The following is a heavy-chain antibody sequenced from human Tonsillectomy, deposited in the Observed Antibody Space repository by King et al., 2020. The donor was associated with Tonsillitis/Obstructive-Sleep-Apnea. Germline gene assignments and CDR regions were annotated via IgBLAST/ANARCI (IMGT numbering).Heavy chain of an antibody. CDR3: ARAAIVGPTDAFDI. CDR2: IWFDGSNK. Sequence: VQLVESGGGVVQPGKSLRLSCAASRFTFSTYGMHWVRQAPGKGLEWIAVIWFDGSNKYYADSMKGRFTISRDNSKNTLYLQMNSLRADDTGVYYCARAAIVGPTDAFDIWGQGTMVTVSS. D-gene: IGHD1-26*01. J-gene: IGHJ3*02. CDR1: RFTFSTYG. V-gene: IGHV3-33*01.